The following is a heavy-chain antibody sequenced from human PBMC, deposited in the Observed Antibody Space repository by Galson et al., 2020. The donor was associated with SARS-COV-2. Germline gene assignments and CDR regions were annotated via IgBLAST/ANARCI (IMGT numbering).Heavy chain of an antibody. D-gene: IGHD6-19*01. CDR2: IYPGDSDT. V-gene: IGHV5-51*01. Sequence: GESLKIYCKGSGYSFTSYWIGWVRQMPGKGLEWMGIIYPGDSDTRYSPSFQGQVTISADKSISTAYLQWSSLKASDTAMYYCARLGGWADYYYGMDVWGQGTTVTVSS. CDR3: ARLGGWADYYYGMDV. CDR1: GYSFTSYW. J-gene: IGHJ6*02.